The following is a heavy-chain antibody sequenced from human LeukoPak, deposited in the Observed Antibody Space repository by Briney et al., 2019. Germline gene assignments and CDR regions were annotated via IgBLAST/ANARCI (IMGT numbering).Heavy chain of an antibody. Sequence: GASLKISCKGSGYIFTSYWIGWVRPLPGKGLEWMGIIYPGDSDTRYSPSFQGQVTISADKSISTAYLQWSSLKASDTAMYYCARPQGYCSGGSCYFIFDYWGQGTLVTVSS. CDR3: ARPQGYCSGGSCYFIFDY. CDR2: IYPGDSDT. D-gene: IGHD2-15*01. V-gene: IGHV5-51*01. J-gene: IGHJ4*02. CDR1: GYIFTSYW.